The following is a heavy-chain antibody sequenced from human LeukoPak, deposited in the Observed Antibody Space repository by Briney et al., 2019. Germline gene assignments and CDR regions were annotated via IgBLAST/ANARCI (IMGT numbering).Heavy chain of an antibody. CDR1: GFTFSSYA. D-gene: IGHD3-22*01. J-gene: IGHJ3*02. V-gene: IGHV3-30-3*01. CDR3: ARDLSITMIVVSDAFDI. Sequence: GGSLRLSCAASGFTFSSYAMHWVRQAPGKGLEWVAVISYDGSNKYYADSVKGRFTISRDNSKNTLYLQMNSLRAGDTAVYYCARDLSITMIVVSDAFDIWGQGTMVTVSS. CDR2: ISYDGSNK.